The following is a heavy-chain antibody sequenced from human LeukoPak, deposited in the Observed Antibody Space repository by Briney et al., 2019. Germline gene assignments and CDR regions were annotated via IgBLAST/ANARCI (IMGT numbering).Heavy chain of an antibody. Sequence: NSSQTLSLTCTVSGGSDNSGPYYWRCILQPPRKGLDYIGYIYYSGITYYNPSLKSRVTISAATSTYQFSLKLSSVTAADKALYYCARDRADGQNYLFDHWGQGTLVTVSS. CDR2: IYYSGIT. V-gene: IGHV4-31*03. D-gene: IGHD5-24*01. CDR3: ARDRADGQNYLFDH. CDR1: GGSDNSGPYY. J-gene: IGHJ4*02.